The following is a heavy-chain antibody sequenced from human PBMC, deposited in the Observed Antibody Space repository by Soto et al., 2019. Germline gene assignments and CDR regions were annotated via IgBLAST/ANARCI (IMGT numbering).Heavy chain of an antibody. CDR1: GGSISSSNL. CDR3: ARSPRSIAAGGIDY. Sequence: QLLESGPGLVKPSGTLSLTCAVSGGSISSSNLWTWVRQPPGKGLEWIGEIYHSGSTNYNPSLKSRVTISVDKSKNQFALKVTAGTAADTAVYYWARSPRSIAAGGIDYWGQGILVTVSS. V-gene: IGHV4-4*02. CDR2: IYHSGST. J-gene: IGHJ4*02. D-gene: IGHD6-13*01.